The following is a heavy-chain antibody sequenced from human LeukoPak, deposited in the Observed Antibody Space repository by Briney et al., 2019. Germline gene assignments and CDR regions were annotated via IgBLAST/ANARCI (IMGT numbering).Heavy chain of an antibody. Sequence: ASVKVSCKASGYTFTSYGISWVRQAPGQGLEWMGWISAYNGNTNYAQELQGRVTMTTDTSTSTAYMELRSLRSDDTAVYYCARIRSWQWLVPDFDYWGQGTLVTVSS. CDR1: GYTFTSYG. J-gene: IGHJ4*02. D-gene: IGHD6-19*01. CDR3: ARIRSWQWLVPDFDY. V-gene: IGHV1-18*01. CDR2: ISAYNGNT.